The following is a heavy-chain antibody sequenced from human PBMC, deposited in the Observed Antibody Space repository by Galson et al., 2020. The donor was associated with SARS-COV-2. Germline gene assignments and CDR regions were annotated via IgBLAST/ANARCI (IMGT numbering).Heavy chain of an antibody. CDR2: TYYRSQWST. D-gene: IGHD6-13*01. CDR3: AGRVAGAGSLHV. J-gene: IGHJ3*01. Sequence: SQTPSLTSAISVDSVSSNSAACNWTRQPPSSGLEWLGRTYYRSQWSTDYAVSVKSRITINPDTAKNQFSLQLNSVTPEDTAIYYCAGRVAGAGSLHVWGQGTMVIVSS. CDR1: VDSVSSNSAA. V-gene: IGHV6-1*01.